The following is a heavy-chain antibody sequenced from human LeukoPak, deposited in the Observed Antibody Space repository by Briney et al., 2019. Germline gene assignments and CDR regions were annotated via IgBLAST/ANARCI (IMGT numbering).Heavy chain of an antibody. V-gene: IGHV3-21*01. CDR2: ISGSSSYI. D-gene: IGHD5-18*01. Sequence: GGSLRLSCAASGFTFSNSLNWVRQAPGKGLEWVSSISGSSSYIYYADSVKGRFTISRHNAKTSLYLQMNSLRAEDTAVYYCARHLSGVTGYTYGRGIDYWGQGTLVTVSS. CDR1: GFTFSNS. J-gene: IGHJ4*02. CDR3: ARHLSGVTGYTYGRGIDY.